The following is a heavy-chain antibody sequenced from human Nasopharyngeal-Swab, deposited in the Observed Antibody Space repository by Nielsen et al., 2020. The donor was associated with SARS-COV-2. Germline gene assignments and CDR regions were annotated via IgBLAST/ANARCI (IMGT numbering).Heavy chain of an antibody. Sequence: GESLKISCAASGFTFSSYSMNWVRQAPGKGLEWVSSISSSSSYIYYADSVKGRFTISRDNAKNSLYLQMNSLRAEDTAVYYCALDIVVVVAAILPRFDYWGQGTLVTVSS. CDR2: ISSSSSYI. D-gene: IGHD2-15*01. J-gene: IGHJ4*02. V-gene: IGHV3-21*01. CDR3: ALDIVVVVAAILPRFDY. CDR1: GFTFSSYS.